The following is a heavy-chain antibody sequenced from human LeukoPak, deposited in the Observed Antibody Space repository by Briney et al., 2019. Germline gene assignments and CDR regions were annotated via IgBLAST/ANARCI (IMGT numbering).Heavy chain of an antibody. CDR3: ASFVMILRYYGLDV. CDR1: GYSLTGLA. CDR2: FDPEDGET. J-gene: IGHJ6*02. Sequence: GASVKVSCKVSGYSLTGLAMHWVRQAPGKGLEWMGFFDPEDGETIYAQKFQGRVTMTEDTSTDTAYMELSSLTSEDTAVYYCASFVMILRYYGLDVWGQGTTVTVSS. V-gene: IGHV1-24*01. D-gene: IGHD3-16*01.